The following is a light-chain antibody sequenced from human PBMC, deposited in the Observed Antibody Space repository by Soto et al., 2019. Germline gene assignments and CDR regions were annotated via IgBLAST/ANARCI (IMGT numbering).Light chain of an antibody. V-gene: IGKV3-11*01. CDR1: QSIGRY. CDR3: VHRSDWTWT. J-gene: IGKJ1*01. Sequence: EIVLTQSPATLSLSPGERGTLSCRASQSIGRYLAWYQHKPGQPPRLLIYDTSNRAPGTPGRFGGSGSGKDFALTISSLEAEDFAVYCCVHRSDWTWTVGQGTKVEVK. CDR2: DTS.